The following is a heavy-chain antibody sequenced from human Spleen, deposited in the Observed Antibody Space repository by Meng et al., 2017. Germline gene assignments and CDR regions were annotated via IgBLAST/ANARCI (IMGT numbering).Heavy chain of an antibody. V-gene: IGHV4-34*01. J-gene: IGHJ4*02. CDR2: INHSWCT. CDR3: ARGPTTMAHDFDY. CDR1: VWSFRYYL. Sequence: QGRLEQWGAGLLEPSETLSLTCVVPVWSFRYYLWSRIRQPPGKGLEWIGEINHSWCTNYNPSLESRATISVDTSQNNLSLKLSSVTAADSAVYYCARGPTTMAHDFDYWGQGTLVTVSS. D-gene: IGHD4-11*01.